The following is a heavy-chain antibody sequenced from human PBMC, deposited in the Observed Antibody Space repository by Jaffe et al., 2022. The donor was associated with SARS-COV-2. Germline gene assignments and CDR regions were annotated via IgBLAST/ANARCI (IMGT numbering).Heavy chain of an antibody. J-gene: IGHJ6*02. V-gene: IGHV4-59*01. Sequence: QVQLQESGPGLVKPSETLSLTCTVSGGSISSYYWSWIRQPPGKGLEWIGYIYYSGSTNYNPSLKSRVTISVDTSKNQFSLKLSSVTAADTAVYYCARDGIAAAARNYYGMDVWGQGTTVTVSS. CDR1: GGSISSYY. CDR2: IYYSGST. CDR3: ARDGIAAAARNYYGMDV. D-gene: IGHD6-13*01.